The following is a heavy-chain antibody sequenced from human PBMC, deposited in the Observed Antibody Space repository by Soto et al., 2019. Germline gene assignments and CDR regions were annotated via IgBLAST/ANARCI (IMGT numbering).Heavy chain of an antibody. J-gene: IGHJ5*02. CDR2: IYYSGST. D-gene: IGHD3-9*01. Sequence: SETLSLTCTVSGGSISSYYWSWIRQPPGKGLEWIGYIYYSGSTNYNPSLKSRVTISVDTSKNQFSLKLSSVTAADTAVYYCARVTSKYYDILTVYTWFDPWGQGTLVTVSS. V-gene: IGHV4-59*01. CDR1: GGSISSYY. CDR3: ARVTSKYYDILTVYTWFDP.